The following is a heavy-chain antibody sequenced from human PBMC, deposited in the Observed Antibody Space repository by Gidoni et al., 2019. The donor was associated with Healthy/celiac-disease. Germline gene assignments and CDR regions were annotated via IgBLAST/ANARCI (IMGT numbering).Heavy chain of an antibody. CDR2: INHSGST. V-gene: IGHV4-34*01. J-gene: IGHJ6*04. CDR3: ARGKGDIVVVPAAIIGDYYYYGMDV. CDR1: GGSFSGYY. D-gene: IGHD2-2*01. Sequence: QVQLQQWGAGLLTPSATLSLTCAVYGGSFSGYYWSWIRQPPGKGLEWIGEINHSGSTNYNPSLKSRVTISVDTSKNQFSLKLISVTAADTAVYYCARGKGDIVVVPAAIIGDYYYYGMDVWGKGTTVTVSS.